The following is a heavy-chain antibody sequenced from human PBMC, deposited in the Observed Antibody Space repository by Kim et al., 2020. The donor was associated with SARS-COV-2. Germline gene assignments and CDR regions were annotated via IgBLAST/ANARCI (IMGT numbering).Heavy chain of an antibody. Sequence: SVKGRFTISRDNAKNSLYLQMDSLRVDDTAVYYCVRAADSWGQGTLVTVSS. CDR3: VRAADS. J-gene: IGHJ5*01. V-gene: IGHV3-21*01.